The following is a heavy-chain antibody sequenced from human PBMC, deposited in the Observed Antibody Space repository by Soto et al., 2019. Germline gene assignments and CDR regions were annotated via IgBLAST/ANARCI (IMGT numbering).Heavy chain of an antibody. Sequence: SETLSLTCTVSGGSVSSGSYYWSWIRQPPGKGLEWIGYIYYSGSTNYNPSLKSRVTISVDTSKNQFSLKLSSVTAADTAVYYCARDGQNYYDSSGSDYWGQGTLVTVSS. CDR3: ARDGQNYYDSSGSDY. CDR2: IYYSGST. V-gene: IGHV4-61*01. J-gene: IGHJ4*02. D-gene: IGHD3-22*01. CDR1: GGSVSSGSYY.